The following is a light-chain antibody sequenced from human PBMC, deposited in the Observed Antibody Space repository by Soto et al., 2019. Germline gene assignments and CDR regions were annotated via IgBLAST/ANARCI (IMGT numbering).Light chain of an antibody. CDR1: PSIKKS. J-gene: IGKJ1*01. V-gene: IGKV1-39*01. CDR3: QQNYIVLPLT. Sequence: DVQMTQSPSSLSPSVGDRVSITCRASPSIKKSLNRHKQKPGKAPKLLIYAASNLQSGVPSRFSGSGSGTDFTLSITGLQPEDFATYYCQQNYIVLPLTFGPGTKLEIK. CDR2: AAS.